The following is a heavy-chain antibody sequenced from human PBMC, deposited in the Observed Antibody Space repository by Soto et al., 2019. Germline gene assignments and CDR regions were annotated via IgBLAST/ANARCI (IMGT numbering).Heavy chain of an antibody. CDR3: ARGAMITFGGVIEGGY. Sequence: ASVKVSCKASGYTFTGYYMHWVRQAPGQGLEWMGWINPNSGDTNYAQKFQGWVTMTRDTSISTAYMELSRLRSDDTAVYYCARGAMITFGGVIEGGYWGQGTLVTVSS. CDR1: GYTFTGYY. CDR2: INPNSGDT. D-gene: IGHD3-16*02. J-gene: IGHJ4*02. V-gene: IGHV1-2*04.